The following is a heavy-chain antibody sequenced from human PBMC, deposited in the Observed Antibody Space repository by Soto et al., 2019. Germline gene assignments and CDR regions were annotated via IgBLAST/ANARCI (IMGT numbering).Heavy chain of an antibody. CDR3: ANSQSIASRPFAY. J-gene: IGHJ4*02. D-gene: IGHD6-6*01. Sequence: EVQLVESGGGLVQPGRSLRLSCEASGFMFDDYAMYWVRQAPGKGLEWVSGISWNSNSIVYADSVKGRFTISRDNAKNSLYLQMNSLKPEDTALYYCANSQSIASRPFAYWGQGTLVTVSS. V-gene: IGHV3-9*01. CDR2: ISWNSNSI. CDR1: GFMFDDYA.